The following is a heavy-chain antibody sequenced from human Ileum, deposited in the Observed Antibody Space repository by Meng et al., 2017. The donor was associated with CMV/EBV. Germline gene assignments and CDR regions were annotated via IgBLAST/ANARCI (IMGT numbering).Heavy chain of an antibody. CDR2: IGTSSSVT. CDR1: GFTFSSYS. CDR3: VRGTYGDYEN. D-gene: IGHD4-17*01. Sequence: LSCVGCGFTFSSYSMNWVRQAPGKGLEWVSSIGTSSSVTHYADSVKGRFTISRDNAKNSLFLQMNSLRVEDTAVYYCVRGTYGDYENWGQGTLVTVSS. J-gene: IGHJ4*02. V-gene: IGHV3-21*01.